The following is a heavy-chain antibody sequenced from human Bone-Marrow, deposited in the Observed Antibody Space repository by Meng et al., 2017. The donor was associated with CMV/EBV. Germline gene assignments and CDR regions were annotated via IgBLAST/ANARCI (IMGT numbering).Heavy chain of an antibody. V-gene: IGHV3-15*01. Sequence: GGSLRPSCAASGFIFSNYNMNWVRQAPGKGLEWVGRIKSKTDGGTTDYAAPVKGRFTIPREDSKNTLYLQMNSLKTEDTPVYYCTTSTMVRGVTHLWGQGTLVTVSS. J-gene: IGHJ5*02. CDR3: TTSTMVRGVTHL. CDR2: IKSKTDGGTT. D-gene: IGHD3-10*01. CDR1: GFIFSNYN.